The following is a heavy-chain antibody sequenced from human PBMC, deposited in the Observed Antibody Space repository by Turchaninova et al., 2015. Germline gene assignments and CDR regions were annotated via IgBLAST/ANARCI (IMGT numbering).Heavy chain of an antibody. CDR2: INSDGSRA. Sequence: PGGSLRLSCAASGFTFSNYWMHWVRQVPGKGLVWVSRINSDGSRANYADSVKGRFTIARDNAKNTLYLQMNSLRAEDTAVYCCARRFATDCNAFDLWGQGTLVTVSS. CDR3: ARRFATDCNAFDL. J-gene: IGHJ3*01. CDR1: GFTFSNYW. V-gene: IGHV3-74*01. D-gene: IGHD2-21*02.